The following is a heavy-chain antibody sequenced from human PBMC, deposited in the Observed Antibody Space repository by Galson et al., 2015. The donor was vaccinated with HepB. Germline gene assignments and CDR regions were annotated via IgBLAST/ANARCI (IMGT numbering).Heavy chain of an antibody. CDR1: GFTFSSYS. Sequence: LRLSCAASGFTFSSYSMNWVRQAPGKGLEWVSYISSSSSTIYYADSVKGRFTISRDNAKNSLYLQMNSLRAEDTAVYYCVVAAQGRYYYYGMDVWGQGTTVTGSS. J-gene: IGHJ6*02. D-gene: IGHD2-15*01. V-gene: IGHV3-48*04. CDR2: ISSSSSTI. CDR3: VVAAQGRYYYYGMDV.